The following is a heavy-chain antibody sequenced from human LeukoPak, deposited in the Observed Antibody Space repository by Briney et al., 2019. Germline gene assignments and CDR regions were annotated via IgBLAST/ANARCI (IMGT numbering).Heavy chain of an antibody. CDR2: IYTSGST. J-gene: IGHJ4*02. V-gene: IGHV4-61*02. Sequence: SETLSLTCTVSGGSISSGSYYWSWIRQPAGKGLEWIGRIYTSGSTNYNPSLKSRVTISVDTSKNQFSLKLSSVTAADTAVYYCARAPGSGRLDYWGQGTLVTVSS. CDR1: GGSISSGSYY. D-gene: IGHD3-10*01. CDR3: ARAPGSGRLDY.